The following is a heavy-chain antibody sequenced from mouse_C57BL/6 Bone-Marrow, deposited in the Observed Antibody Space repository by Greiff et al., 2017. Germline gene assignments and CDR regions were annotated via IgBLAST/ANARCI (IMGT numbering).Heavy chain of an antibody. CDR3: ARKGVTPYYYAMDY. D-gene: IGHD2-5*01. V-gene: IGHV2-2*01. Sequence: VQLQQSGPGLVQPSQSLSITCTVSGFSLTSYGVHWVRQSPGKGLEWLGVIWSGGSTDYNAAFISRLSISKDNSKSQVFFKMNSLQADDTAIYYWARKGVTPYYYAMDYWGQGTSVTVSS. CDR1: GFSLTSYG. J-gene: IGHJ4*01. CDR2: IWSGGST.